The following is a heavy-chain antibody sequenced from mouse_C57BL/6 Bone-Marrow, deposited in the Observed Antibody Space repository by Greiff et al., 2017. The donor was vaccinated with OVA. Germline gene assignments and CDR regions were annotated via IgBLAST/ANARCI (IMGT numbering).Heavy chain of an antibody. CDR1: GYTFTDYY. V-gene: IGHV1-26*01. CDR2: INPNNGGT. J-gene: IGHJ3*01. Sequence: VQLKQSGPELVKPGASVKISCKASGYTFTDYYMNWVKQSHGKSLEWIGDINPNNGGTSYNQKFKGKATLTVDKSSSTAYMELRSLTSEDSAVYYCARDYGSLFAYWGQGTLVTVSA. D-gene: IGHD1-1*01. CDR3: ARDYGSLFAY.